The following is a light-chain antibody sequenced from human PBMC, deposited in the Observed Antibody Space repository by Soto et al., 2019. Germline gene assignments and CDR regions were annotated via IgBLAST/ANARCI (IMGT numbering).Light chain of an antibody. CDR2: DVS. CDR1: RSDVGGYNY. Sequence: QSALTQPASVSGSPGQSITISCTGTRSDVGGYNYVSWYQQHPGKAPKIMIYDVSNRPSGVSNRFSGSKSGKTASMTISGLQAEDEADYYCSSYTSSSTLVVFGGGTKLTFL. CDR3: SSYTSSSTLVV. V-gene: IGLV2-14*01. J-gene: IGLJ2*01.